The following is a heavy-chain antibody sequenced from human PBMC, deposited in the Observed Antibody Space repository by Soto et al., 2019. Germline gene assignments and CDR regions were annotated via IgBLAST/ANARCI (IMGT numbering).Heavy chain of an antibody. J-gene: IGHJ6*02. CDR2: IYSAGNT. D-gene: IGHD1-26*01. V-gene: IGHV3-66*01. CDR3: ARDFVVGGPTINYYYGMDV. Sequence: PGGSLRLSCAASGFDFSSYDMSWVRQAPGKGLEWISIIYSAGNTYYADSVKGRFTIPRDNSKNTLYLQMNSLGAEDTAVYYCARDFVVGGPTINYYYGMDVWGQGTTVTVSS. CDR1: GFDFSSYD.